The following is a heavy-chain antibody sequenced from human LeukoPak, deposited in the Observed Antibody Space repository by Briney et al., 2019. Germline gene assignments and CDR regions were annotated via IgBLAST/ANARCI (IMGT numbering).Heavy chain of an antibody. J-gene: IGHJ5*02. Sequence: SETLSLTCTVSGASISSYYWSWIRQPPGKGLEWIGYIYYSGSTNYNPPLKSRVTISVDTSKNQFSLKLSSVTAADTAVYYCARGGYYGSGNDFRFDPWGQGTLVTVSS. D-gene: IGHD3-10*01. V-gene: IGHV4-59*01. CDR3: ARGGYYGSGNDFRFDP. CDR2: IYYSGST. CDR1: GASISSYY.